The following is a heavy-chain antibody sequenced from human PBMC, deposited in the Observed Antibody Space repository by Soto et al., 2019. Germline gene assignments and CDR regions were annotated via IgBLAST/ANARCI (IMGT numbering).Heavy chain of an antibody. Sequence: QVQLIQFGAEVKKPGASVKVSCRASGYTFTKFHIHWVRQAPGQGLEWMGMIDPSGGVTRDAQRFQGRITMTSDTSTSSVYMELRGLTSEDTAVYYCARDVCGHDNYEPIVYYFYHLGPGTLVTFCS. V-gene: IGHV1-46*01. D-gene: IGHD3-16*01. CDR1: GYTFTKFH. CDR2: IDPSGGVT. CDR3: ARDVCGHDNYEPIVYYFYH. J-gene: IGHJ4*02.